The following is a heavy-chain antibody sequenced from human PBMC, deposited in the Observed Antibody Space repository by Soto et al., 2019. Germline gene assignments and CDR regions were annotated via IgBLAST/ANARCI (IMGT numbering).Heavy chain of an antibody. D-gene: IGHD6-13*01. J-gene: IGHJ4*02. CDR2: IIPIFGTA. Sequence: SVKVSCKASGGTFSSYAISWVRQAPGQGLEWMGGIIPIFGTANYAQKFQGRVTITADESTSTAYMELSSLRSEDTAVYYCVAPHSSSWAYFYYWGQGTLVTVSS. CDR3: VAPHSSSWAYFYY. CDR1: GGTFSSYA. V-gene: IGHV1-69*13.